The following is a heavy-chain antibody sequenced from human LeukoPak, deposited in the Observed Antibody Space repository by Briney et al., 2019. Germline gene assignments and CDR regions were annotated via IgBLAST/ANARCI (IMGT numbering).Heavy chain of an antibody. CDR1: GGSFSGYY. CDR3: ARRGKWEFDY. D-gene: IGHD1-26*01. V-gene: IGHV4-34*01. CDR2: INHSGST. Sequence: PSETLSLTCAVSGGSFSGYYWSWIRQPPGKGLEWIGEINHSGSTYYNPSLKSRVTISLDTSKNQFSLNVSSVTAADTAVYYCARRGKWEFDYWGQGTLVTVSS. J-gene: IGHJ4*02.